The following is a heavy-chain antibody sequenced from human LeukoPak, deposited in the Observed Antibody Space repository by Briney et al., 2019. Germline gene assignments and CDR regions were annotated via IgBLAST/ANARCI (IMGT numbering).Heavy chain of an antibody. V-gene: IGHV3-30*02. CDR1: GFTFSSYG. Sequence: GGSLRLSCAASGFTFSSYGMHWVRQAPGKGLEWVAFIRYDGSNKYYADSVKGRFTISRDNAKNSLYLQMNSLRAEDTAVYYCAREHRPSYDFDYWGQGTLVTVSP. CDR2: IRYDGSNK. J-gene: IGHJ4*02. CDR3: AREHRPSYDFDY. D-gene: IGHD6-6*01.